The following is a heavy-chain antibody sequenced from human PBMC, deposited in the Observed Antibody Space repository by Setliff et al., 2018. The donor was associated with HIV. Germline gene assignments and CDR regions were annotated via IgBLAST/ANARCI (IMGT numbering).Heavy chain of an antibody. D-gene: IGHD6-19*01. CDR2: INYDRITT. V-gene: IGHV3-74*01. CDR3: AREGATTAGFDI. Sequence: WIRQVPGKGLVWVSRINYDRITTSYADSVQGRFTISRDNAKNTVYLQMNSLRVDDTAIYYCAREGATTAGFDIWGHGTMVTVSS. J-gene: IGHJ3*02.